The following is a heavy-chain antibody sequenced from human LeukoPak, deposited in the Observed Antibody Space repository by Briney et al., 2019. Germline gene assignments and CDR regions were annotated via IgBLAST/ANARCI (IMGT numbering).Heavy chain of an antibody. CDR1: GGSISSYY. Sequence: PSETLSLTCTVSGGSISSYYWSWIRQPPGKGLEWIGKINHSGSTNYNPSLKSRVTISVDTSKNQFSLKLSSVTAADTAVYYCASQGYSSSHYDALDIWGQGTMVTVSS. J-gene: IGHJ3*02. D-gene: IGHD6-6*01. CDR2: INHSGST. CDR3: ASQGYSSSHYDALDI. V-gene: IGHV4-34*01.